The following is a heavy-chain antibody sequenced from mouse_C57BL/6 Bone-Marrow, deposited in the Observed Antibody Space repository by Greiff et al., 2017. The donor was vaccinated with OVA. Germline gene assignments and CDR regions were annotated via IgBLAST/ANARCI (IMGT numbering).Heavy chain of an antibody. CDR1: GYAFTNYL. J-gene: IGHJ4*01. CDR3: ARLNDGYSHYAMDY. Sequence: QVQLQQSGAELVRPGTSVKVSCKASGYAFTNYLIEWVKQRPGQGLEWIGVINPGSGGTNYNEKLKGKATLTADKSSSTAYMQLSSLTSEDSAVYFCARLNDGYSHYAMDYWGQGTSVTVSS. CDR2: INPGSGGT. V-gene: IGHV1-54*01. D-gene: IGHD2-3*01.